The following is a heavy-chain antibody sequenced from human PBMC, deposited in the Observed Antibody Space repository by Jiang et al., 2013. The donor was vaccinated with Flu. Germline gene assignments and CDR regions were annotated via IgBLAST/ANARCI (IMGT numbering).Heavy chain of an antibody. D-gene: IGHD2-15*01. CDR2: IYYSGST. Sequence: TCTVSGGSISSYYWSWIRQPPGKGLEWIGYIYYSGSTNYNPSLKSRVTISVDTSKNQFSLKLSSVTAADTAVYYCARRSCSGGSCFHDYWGQGTLVTVSS. V-gene: IGHV4-59*08. CDR1: GGSISSYY. CDR3: ARRSCSGGSCFHDY. J-gene: IGHJ4*02.